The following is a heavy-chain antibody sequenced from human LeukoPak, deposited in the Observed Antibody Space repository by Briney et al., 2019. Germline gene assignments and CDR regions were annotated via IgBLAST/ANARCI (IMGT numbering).Heavy chain of an antibody. V-gene: IGHV1-46*01. D-gene: IGHD6-13*01. J-gene: IGHJ3*02. CDR2: INPSGGST. CDR1: GYTFTSYY. Sequence: ASVKVSCKASGYTFTSYYMHWARQAPGQGLEWMGIINPSGGSTSYAQKFQGRATMTRDTSTSTVYMELSSLRSEDTAVYYCARTAAGGAFDIWGQGTMVTVSS. CDR3: ARTAAGGAFDI.